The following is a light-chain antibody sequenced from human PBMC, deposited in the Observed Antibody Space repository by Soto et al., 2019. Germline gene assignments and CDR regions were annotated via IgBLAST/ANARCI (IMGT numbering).Light chain of an antibody. V-gene: IGKV1-5*03. CDR3: QHSDNYSYT. J-gene: IGKJ2*01. CDR1: QSISGW. CDR2: KAS. Sequence: DIQMTQSPSTLSASVGDRVIITCRASQSISGWLAWYQQKPGRAPNLLIYKASSLASGVPSRFSGSGSGTEFTLTISSLQPDDFATYYCQHSDNYSYTFGQGTKVEIK.